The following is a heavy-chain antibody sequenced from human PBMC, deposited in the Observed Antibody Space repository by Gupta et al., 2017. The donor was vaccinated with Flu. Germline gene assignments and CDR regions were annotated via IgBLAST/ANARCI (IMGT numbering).Heavy chain of an antibody. CDR3: AKELNSNGYNSYFDN. J-gene: IGHJ4*02. D-gene: IGHD6-19*01. Sequence: QVQLVESGGGVVQPGGSLRLSCAASGFTFSRYGMHWVRQAQGQGLEWLAVVSAEGMTTLYADSVKGRFTISRDNSRNTLYLQMNNLRPEDTAVYYCAKELNSNGYNSYFDNWVQVTLVTASS. CDR2: VSAEGMTT. CDR1: GFTFSRYG. V-gene: IGHV3-30*18.